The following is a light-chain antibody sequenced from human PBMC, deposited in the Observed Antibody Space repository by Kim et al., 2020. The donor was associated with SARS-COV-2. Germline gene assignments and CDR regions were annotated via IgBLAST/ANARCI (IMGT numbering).Light chain of an antibody. Sequence: RATINCKSRQSVLNSSNNKNYLAWYQQKPGQPPKLLIYWASTRESGVPDRFSGSGAGTDFTLTISSLQAEDVAVYYCQQYYSTPPTFGQGTKLEI. V-gene: IGKV4-1*01. CDR2: WAS. J-gene: IGKJ2*01. CDR1: QSVLNSSNNKNY. CDR3: QQYYSTPPT.